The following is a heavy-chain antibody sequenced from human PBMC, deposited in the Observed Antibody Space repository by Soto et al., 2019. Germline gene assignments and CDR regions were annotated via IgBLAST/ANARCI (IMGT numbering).Heavy chain of an antibody. D-gene: IGHD6-6*01. Sequence: EVQLLESGGGLVQPGGSLRLSCAASGFTFSSYAMSWVRQAPGKGLEWVAVISGSGGSTYYADSVKGRFTISRNNSKNKVYLQMNSLGGEDTAVYYCAKALIASRTGHDCWGQGTLVTRSS. J-gene: IGHJ4*02. CDR1: GFTFSSYA. CDR3: AKALIASRTGHDC. CDR2: ISGSGGST. V-gene: IGHV3-23*01.